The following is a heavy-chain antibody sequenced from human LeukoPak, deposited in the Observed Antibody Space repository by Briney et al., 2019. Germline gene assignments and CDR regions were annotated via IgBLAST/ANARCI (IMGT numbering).Heavy chain of an antibody. CDR3: ARDLFHSSGWYPGEDY. CDR1: GFTFSSYG. CDR2: ITSGSSYI. D-gene: IGHD6-19*01. J-gene: IGHJ4*02. V-gene: IGHV3-21*01. Sequence: PGKSLRLSCAASGFTFSSYGMHWVRQAPGKGLEWVSSITSGSSYIYYADSVKGRFTISRDNAKNSLYLQMNSLRAEDTAVYYCARDLFHSSGWYPGEDYWGQGTLVTVSS.